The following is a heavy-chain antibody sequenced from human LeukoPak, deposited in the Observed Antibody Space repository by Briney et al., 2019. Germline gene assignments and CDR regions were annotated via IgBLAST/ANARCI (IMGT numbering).Heavy chain of an antibody. D-gene: IGHD1/OR15-1a*01. CDR3: AKGSGRTIFSRGDAFDI. CDR1: GFTFDDYA. Sequence: GGSLRLSCAASGFTFDDYAMHWVRQAPGKGLEWVSGISWNSGSIGYPDSVKGRFTISRDNAKNSLYLQMNSLRAEDTALYYCAKGSGRTIFSRGDAFDIWGQGTMVTVSS. J-gene: IGHJ3*02. CDR2: ISWNSGSI. V-gene: IGHV3-9*01.